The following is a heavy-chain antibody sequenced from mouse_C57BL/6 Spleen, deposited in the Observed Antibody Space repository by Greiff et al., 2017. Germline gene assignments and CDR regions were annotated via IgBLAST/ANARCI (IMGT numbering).Heavy chain of an antibody. CDR1: GFTFSSYA. Sequence: EVKLVESGGGLVKPGGSLKLSCAASGFTFSSYAMSWVRQTPEKRLEWVATISAGGSYTYYPDNVKGRFTISRDNAKNNLYLQMSHLKSEDTAMYYCARDRDYVFDYWGQGTTLTVSS. V-gene: IGHV5-4*01. J-gene: IGHJ2*01. CDR2: ISAGGSYT. CDR3: ARDRDYVFDY. D-gene: IGHD2-4*01.